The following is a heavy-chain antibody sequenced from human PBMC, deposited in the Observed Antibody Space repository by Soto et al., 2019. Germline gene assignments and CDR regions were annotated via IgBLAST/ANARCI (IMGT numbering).Heavy chain of an antibody. V-gene: IGHV4-61*01. Sequence: SETLSLTCTVSGGSVSSGSYYWSWIRQPPGKGLEWIGYIYYSGSTNYNPSLKSRVTISVDTSKNQFSLKLSSVTAADTAVYYCAGVGRGYFWSGPPPFAYWSQGTLVTVSS. CDR3: AGVGRGYFWSGPPPFAY. CDR1: GGSVSSGSYY. J-gene: IGHJ4*02. D-gene: IGHD3-3*01. CDR2: IYYSGST.